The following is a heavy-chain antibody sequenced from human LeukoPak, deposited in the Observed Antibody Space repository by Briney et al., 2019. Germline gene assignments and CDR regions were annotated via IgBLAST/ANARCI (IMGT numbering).Heavy chain of an antibody. Sequence: QTGRSLRLSCAASGFTFSSYAMHWVRQAPGKGLEWVAVISYDGSNKYYADSVKGRFTISRDNSKNTLYLQMNSLRAEDTAEYYCARDSWVTYDILTGCIDYWGQGTLVTVSS. CDR2: ISYDGSNK. V-gene: IGHV3-30*04. CDR1: GFTFSSYA. J-gene: IGHJ4*02. CDR3: ARDSWVTYDILTGCIDY. D-gene: IGHD3-9*01.